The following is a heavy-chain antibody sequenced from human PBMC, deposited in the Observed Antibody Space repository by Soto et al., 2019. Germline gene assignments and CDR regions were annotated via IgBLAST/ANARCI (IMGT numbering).Heavy chain of an antibody. V-gene: IGHV3-30-3*01. J-gene: IGHJ3*02. CDR3: ARITMVRGVSDAFDI. CDR1: GFTFSSYA. CDR2: ISYDGSNK. Sequence: GGSLRLSCAASGFTFSSYAMHWVRQAPGKGLEWVAVISYDGSNKYYADSVKGRFTISRDNSKNTLYLQMNSLRAEDTAVYYCARITMVRGVSDAFDIWGQGTMVTVSS. D-gene: IGHD3-10*01.